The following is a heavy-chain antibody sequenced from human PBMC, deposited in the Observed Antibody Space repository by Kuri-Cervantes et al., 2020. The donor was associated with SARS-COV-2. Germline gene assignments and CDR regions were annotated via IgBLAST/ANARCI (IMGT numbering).Heavy chain of an antibody. J-gene: IGHJ3*02. Sequence: SVKVSCKASGGTFSSYAISWVRQAPGQGLEWMGGIIPIFGTANYAQKFQGRVTITADESTSTAYMELSSLRSDDTAVYYCARNMVRGPSWAFDIWGQGTMVTVSS. CDR1: GGTFSSYA. V-gene: IGHV1-69*13. CDR3: ARNMVRGPSWAFDI. CDR2: IIPIFGTA. D-gene: IGHD3-10*01.